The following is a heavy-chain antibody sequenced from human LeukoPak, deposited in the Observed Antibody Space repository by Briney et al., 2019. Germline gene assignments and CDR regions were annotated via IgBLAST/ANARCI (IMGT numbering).Heavy chain of an antibody. D-gene: IGHD3-22*01. CDR2: INTNTGNP. J-gene: IGHJ4*02. CDR3: ARGIYDSSGHYYAYYFDY. V-gene: IGHV7-4-1*02. CDR1: GYTFTSYT. Sequence: ASVKVSCKASGYTFTSYTMNWVRQAPGQGLEWMGWINTNTGNPTYAQGITGRYVLSLDTSVTTAYLQISSLKAEDTAVYYCARGIYDSSGHYYAYYFDYWGQGTLVTVSS.